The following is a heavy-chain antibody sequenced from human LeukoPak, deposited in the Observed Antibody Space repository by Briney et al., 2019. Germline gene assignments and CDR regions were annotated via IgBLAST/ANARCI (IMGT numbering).Heavy chain of an antibody. J-gene: IGHJ3*02. V-gene: IGHV3-48*01. CDR3: ARGYYDSSGIDAFDI. D-gene: IGHD3-22*01. Sequence: GGSPRLSCAASGFTFSSYSMNWVRQAPGKGLEWVSYISSSSSTIYYADSVKGRFTISRDNAKNSLYLQMNSLRAEDTAVYYCARGYYDSSGIDAFDIWGQGTMVTVSS. CDR2: ISSSSSTI. CDR1: GFTFSSYS.